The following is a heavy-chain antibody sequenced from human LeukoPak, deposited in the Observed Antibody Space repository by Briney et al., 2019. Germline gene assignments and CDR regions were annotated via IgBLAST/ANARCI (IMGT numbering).Heavy chain of an antibody. CDR2: SGST. V-gene: IGHV4-39*01. CDR3: ARLTRLNFDY. CDR1: GGSISSSSHY. D-gene: IGHD2-21*01. Sequence: SETLSLTCTVSGGSISSSSHYWGWIRQPPGKGLEWIGRSGSTSHDPSLKSRVTISVDTSKNQFSLKLSSVTAADTAVYYCARLTRLNFDYWGQGTLVTVSS. J-gene: IGHJ4*02.